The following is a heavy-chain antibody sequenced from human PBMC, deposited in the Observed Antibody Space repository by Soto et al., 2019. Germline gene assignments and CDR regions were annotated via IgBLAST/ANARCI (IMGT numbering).Heavy chain of an antibody. J-gene: IGHJ6*02. D-gene: IGHD3-10*01. CDR1: GFTFSSYA. CDR2: ISYDGSNK. V-gene: IGHV3-30-3*01. Sequence: SLRLSCAASGFTFSSYAMHWVRQAPGKGLEWVAVISYDGSNKYYADSVKGRFTISRDNSKNTLYLQMNSLRAEDTAVYYCTRDRDVSGLWYYYYGMDVWGQGTTVTVSS. CDR3: TRDRDVSGLWYYYYGMDV.